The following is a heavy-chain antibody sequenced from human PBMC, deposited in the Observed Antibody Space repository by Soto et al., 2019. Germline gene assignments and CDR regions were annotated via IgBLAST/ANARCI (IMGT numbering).Heavy chain of an antibody. D-gene: IGHD3-10*01. CDR2: IIPILGIA. Sequence: QVQLVQSGAEVKKPGSSVKVSCKASGGTFSSYTISWVRQAPGQGLEWMGRIIPILGIANYAQKFQGRVTITADKSTSTAYMELSSLRSEDTAVYYCARDRLVTMVRGVIMENCGQGTLVTVSS. J-gene: IGHJ4*02. V-gene: IGHV1-69*08. CDR1: GGTFSSYT. CDR3: ARDRLVTMVRGVIMEN.